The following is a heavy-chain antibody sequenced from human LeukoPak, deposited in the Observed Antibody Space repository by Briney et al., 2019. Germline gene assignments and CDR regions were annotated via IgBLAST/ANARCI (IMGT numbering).Heavy chain of an antibody. CDR2: IKSKTDGGTT. J-gene: IGHJ6*02. CDR3: TTDGWLSSPEPFYYYGMDV. V-gene: IGHV3-15*01. CDR1: GFTFSKAW. Sequence: KPGGSLRLSCAASGFTFSKAWMSWVRQAPGKGLEWVGRIKSKTDGGTTDYAAPVKGRFTISRDDSKNTLYLQMNSLKTADTAVYYCTTDGWLSSPEPFYYYGMDVWGQGTTVTVSS. D-gene: IGHD3-16*02.